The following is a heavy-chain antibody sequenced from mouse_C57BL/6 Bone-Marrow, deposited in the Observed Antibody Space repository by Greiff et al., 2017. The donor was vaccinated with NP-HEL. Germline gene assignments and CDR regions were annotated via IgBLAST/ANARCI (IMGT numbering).Heavy chain of an antibody. CDR3: ARKTTVVNFDY. D-gene: IGHD1-1*01. Sequence: SGPELVKPGASVKMSCKASGYTFTDYNMHWVKQSHGKSLEWIGYINPNNGGTSYNQKFKGKATLTVNKSSSTAYMELRSLTSEDSAVYYCARKTTVVNFDYWGQGTTLTVSS. V-gene: IGHV1-22*01. J-gene: IGHJ2*01. CDR1: GYTFTDYN. CDR2: INPNNGGT.